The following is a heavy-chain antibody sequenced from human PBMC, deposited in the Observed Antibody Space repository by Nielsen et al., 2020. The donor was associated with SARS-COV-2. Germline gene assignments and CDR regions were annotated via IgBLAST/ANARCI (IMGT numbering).Heavy chain of an antibody. V-gene: IGHV3-11*05. CDR3: ARDEILTGAFDY. J-gene: IGHJ4*02. Sequence: WIRQPPGKGLEWVSYISSSSSYTNYADSAKGRFTISRDNAKNSLYLQMNSLRAEDTAVYYCARDEILTGAFDYWGQGTLVTVSS. CDR2: ISSSSSYT. D-gene: IGHD3-9*01.